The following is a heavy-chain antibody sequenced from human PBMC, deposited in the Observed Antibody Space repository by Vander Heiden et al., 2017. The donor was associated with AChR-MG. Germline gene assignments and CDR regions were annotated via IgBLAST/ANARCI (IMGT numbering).Heavy chain of an antibody. CDR1: GFTFSSYG. V-gene: IGHV3-30*18. CDR3: AKASSVGYCSGGSCYFDY. J-gene: IGHJ4*02. CDR2: ISYDGSNK. D-gene: IGHD2-15*01. Sequence: QVQLVESGGGVVQPGRSLRLSCAASGFTFSSYGMHWVRQAPGKGLEWVAVISYDGSNKYYADSVKGRFTISRDNSKNTLYLQMNSLRAEDTAVYYCAKASSVGYCSGGSCYFDYWGQGTLVTVSS.